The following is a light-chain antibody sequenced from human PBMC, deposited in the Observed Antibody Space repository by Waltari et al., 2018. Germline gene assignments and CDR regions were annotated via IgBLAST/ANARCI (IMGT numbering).Light chain of an antibody. Sequence: DIQMTQSPSSLSASVGDRVTITCQARQDINKFLNWFQQKPGKAPKPLIYDASNLEAGVPSRFSGSGSGTDFTFTISSLQPEDIGTYYCQQYALLPPTWTFGQGTKVELK. CDR1: QDINKF. V-gene: IGKV1-33*01. J-gene: IGKJ1*01. CDR2: DAS. CDR3: QQYALLPPTWT.